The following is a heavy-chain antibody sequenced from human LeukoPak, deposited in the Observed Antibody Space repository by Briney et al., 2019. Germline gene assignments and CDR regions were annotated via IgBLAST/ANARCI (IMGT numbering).Heavy chain of an antibody. CDR2: IIPILGAP. D-gene: IGHD1-26*01. J-gene: IGHJ4*02. CDR3: ARGTYSGSYFDY. V-gene: IGHV1-69*04. CDR1: GGTFSNYA. Sequence: SVKVSCKTSGGTFSNYALSWERQAPGQGLEWMGRIIPILGAPNYAQKFQGRVTITADKSTSTAYMELSSLRSEDTAVYYCARGTYSGSYFDYWGQGTLVTVSS.